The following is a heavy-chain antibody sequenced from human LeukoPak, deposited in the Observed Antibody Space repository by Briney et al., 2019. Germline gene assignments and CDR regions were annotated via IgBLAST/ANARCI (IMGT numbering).Heavy chain of an antibody. CDR3: AKRDYYDSTGYYYY. CDR2: IFHRGST. D-gene: IGHD3-22*01. Sequence: SATLSLTCAVSGGSISSSDWWSWVRQSPGKGLEWIGEIFHRGSTKYNPSFESRVTISVDKSKNQFSLKVNSVTAADTAVYYCAKRDYYDSTGYYYYWGQGALVTVSS. J-gene: IGHJ4*02. CDR1: GGSISSSDW. V-gene: IGHV4-4*02.